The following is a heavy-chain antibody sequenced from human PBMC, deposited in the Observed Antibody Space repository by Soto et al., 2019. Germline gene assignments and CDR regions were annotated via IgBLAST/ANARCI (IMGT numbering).Heavy chain of an antibody. CDR1: GFTFNNYA. Sequence: GGSLRLSCGASGFTFNNYAMSWVRQAPGRGLEWVSSISGAAGSTHSADSVKGRFTISRDNSKNTLYLQMDSLRAEDTAIYYCVKLSRADFWSGYSTDWGQGTLVTVSS. CDR2: ISGAAGST. CDR3: VKLSRADFWSGYSTD. D-gene: IGHD3-3*01. V-gene: IGHV3-23*01. J-gene: IGHJ4*02.